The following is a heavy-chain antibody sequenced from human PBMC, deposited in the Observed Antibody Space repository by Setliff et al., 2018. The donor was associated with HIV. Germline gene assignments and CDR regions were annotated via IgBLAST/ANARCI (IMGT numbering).Heavy chain of an antibody. V-gene: IGHV4-4*07. D-gene: IGHD1-26*01. CDR3: ARGSYYEYYYYMDV. CDR2: IYTSGST. Sequence: SETLSLTCTVSSGSVGSYYWSWIRQPAGKGLEWIGRIYTSGSTNYNPSLKSRVTMSVDTSKNQFSLKLSSVTAADTAVYYCARGSYYEYYYYMDVWGKGTTVTVSS. J-gene: IGHJ6*03. CDR1: SGSVGSYY.